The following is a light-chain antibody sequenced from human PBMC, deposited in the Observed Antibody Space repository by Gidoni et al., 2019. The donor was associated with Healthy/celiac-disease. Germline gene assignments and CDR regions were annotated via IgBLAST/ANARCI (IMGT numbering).Light chain of an antibody. CDR1: SSDVGGYNY. J-gene: IGLJ3*02. CDR3: CSYAGSYTGV. V-gene: IGLV2-11*01. Sequence: QSALTQPRSMSGSPGQSVTISCTGTSSDVGGYNYVSWYQQHPGKAPKLMIYDVSKRPSGVPDRFSGSKSGNTASLTISGLQSEDEAAYYCCSYAGSYTGVFGGGTKLTVL. CDR2: DVS.